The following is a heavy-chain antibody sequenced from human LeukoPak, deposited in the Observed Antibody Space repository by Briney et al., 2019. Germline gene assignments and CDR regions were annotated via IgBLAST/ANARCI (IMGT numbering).Heavy chain of an antibody. CDR2: IFYSGST. CDR1: GGSISSYY. Sequence: PSETLSLTCTVSGGSISSYYCNWLRQPPGKGLEWIGNIFYSGSTNYNPSLKSRVTISEDTSKNQFPLTLSSVTAADTAVYYCARGGRRDIVAVWGQGTLVTVSS. CDR3: ARGGRRDIVAV. D-gene: IGHD5-12*01. J-gene: IGHJ4*02. V-gene: IGHV4-59*01.